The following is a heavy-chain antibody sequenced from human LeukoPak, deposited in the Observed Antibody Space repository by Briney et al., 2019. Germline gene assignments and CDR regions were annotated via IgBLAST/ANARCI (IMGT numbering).Heavy chain of an antibody. Sequence: GGSLRLSCAASGFTFSSYGMHWVRQAPGKGLEWVAVISYDGSNKYYADSVKGRFTISRDNSKNTLYLQMNSLRAEDTAVYYCARDIYYGDYEGFDYWGQGTLVTVSS. CDR3: ARDIYYGDYEGFDY. CDR1: GFTFSSYG. D-gene: IGHD4-17*01. CDR2: ISYDGSNK. J-gene: IGHJ4*02. V-gene: IGHV3-30*19.